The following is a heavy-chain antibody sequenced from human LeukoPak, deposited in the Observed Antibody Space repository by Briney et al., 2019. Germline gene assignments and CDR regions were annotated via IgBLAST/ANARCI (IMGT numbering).Heavy chain of an antibody. D-gene: IGHD2-2*01. CDR3: ARGNRNIVVVPAADNWFDP. CDR1: GGSVSSGSYY. V-gene: IGHV4-61*01. J-gene: IGHJ5*02. Sequence: SETLSLTCTVSGGSVSSGSYYWSWIRQPPGKGLEWIGYIYYSGSTNYNPSLKSRVTISVDTSKNQFSLKLSSVTAADTAVYYCARGNRNIVVVPAADNWFDPWGQGTLVTVSS. CDR2: IYYSGST.